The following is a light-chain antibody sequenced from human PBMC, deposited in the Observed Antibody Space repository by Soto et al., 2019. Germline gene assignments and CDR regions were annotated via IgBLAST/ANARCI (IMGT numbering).Light chain of an antibody. CDR3: QQYYIFPLA. J-gene: IGKJ4*01. CDR1: QGDSTY. Sequence: VLWMTKSRSLLSAPTGERGSVTCRTSQGDSTYVAWYQQKTGKPPKAMIYAAATMHSGVPARVRGSGYGTNFTLTISCLQSEDFATYYCQQYYIFPLAVAGGTRVDSK. V-gene: IGKV1D-8*01. CDR2: AAA.